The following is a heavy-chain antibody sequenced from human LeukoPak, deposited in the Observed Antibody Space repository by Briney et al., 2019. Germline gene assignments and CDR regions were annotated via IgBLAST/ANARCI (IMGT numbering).Heavy chain of an antibody. CDR2: INPNSGDT. CDR3: SRDLTKDSSGDY. Sequence: ASVKLSCKPSGYTFTDYYIHWVRHAPGQGLEWMGWINPNSGDTSYAQKFQGSVTMTTDTSITTAYMDLGRLRSDDTAVYYCSRDLTKDSSGDYWGQGTLVTVFS. V-gene: IGHV1-2*02. D-gene: IGHD5-12*01. J-gene: IGHJ4*02. CDR1: GYTFTDYY.